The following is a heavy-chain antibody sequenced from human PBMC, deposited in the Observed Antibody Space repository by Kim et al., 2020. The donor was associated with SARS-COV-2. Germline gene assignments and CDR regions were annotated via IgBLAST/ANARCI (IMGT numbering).Heavy chain of an antibody. J-gene: IGHJ4*02. V-gene: IGHV3-53*01. Sequence: YYADSVKGRFTISRDNSKNTLYLQMNSLRAEDTAVYYCARLYYDSSGYRNWGQGTLVTVSS. CDR3: ARLYYDSSGYRN. D-gene: IGHD3-22*01.